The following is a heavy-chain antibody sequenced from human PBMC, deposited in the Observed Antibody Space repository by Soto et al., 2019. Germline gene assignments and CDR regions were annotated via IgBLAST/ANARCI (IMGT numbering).Heavy chain of an antibody. J-gene: IGHJ3*02. CDR2: IYYSGST. D-gene: IGHD3-10*01. CDR3: ARVVRDAFDI. CDR1: GGSISSGGYY. Sequence: SETLSLTCTLSGGSISSGGYYWSWIRQHPGKGLEWIGYIYYSGSTYYNPSLKSRVTISVDTSKNQFSLKLSSVTAADTAVYYCARVVRDAFDIWGQGTMVTVSS. V-gene: IGHV4-31*03.